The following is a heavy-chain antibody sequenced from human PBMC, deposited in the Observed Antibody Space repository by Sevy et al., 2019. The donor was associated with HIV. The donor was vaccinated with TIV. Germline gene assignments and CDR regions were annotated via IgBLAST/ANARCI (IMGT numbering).Heavy chain of an antibody. CDR3: ATPRASGWYEGTGCYCDL. Sequence: SETLSLTCNVSGGSISSSSYYWGWIRQPPGKGLEWIGSFYSTGSTSYNPSLRSRVTVSADTSKNQFSLKLDPVSAADTAVYYCATPRASGWYEGTGCYCDLWGRGTLVTVSS. J-gene: IGHJ2*01. CDR2: FYSTGST. D-gene: IGHD6-19*01. CDR1: GGSISSSSYY. V-gene: IGHV4-39*01.